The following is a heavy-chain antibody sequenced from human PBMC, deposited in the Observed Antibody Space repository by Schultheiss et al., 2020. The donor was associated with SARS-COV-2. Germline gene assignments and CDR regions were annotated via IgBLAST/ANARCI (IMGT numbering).Heavy chain of an antibody. J-gene: IGHJ4*02. Sequence: GGSLRLSCAASGFTFSDYYMSWIRQTPGKGLEWISYISSSGRTIYYADSIQGRFTISRDNAKNSLFLQMNGLRGEDTAVYYCARDAADDSSDYYYVLPDYWGQGILVTVSS. V-gene: IGHV3-11*01. CDR3: ARDAADDSSDYYYVLPDY. D-gene: IGHD3-22*01. CDR2: ISSSGRTI. CDR1: GFTFSDYY.